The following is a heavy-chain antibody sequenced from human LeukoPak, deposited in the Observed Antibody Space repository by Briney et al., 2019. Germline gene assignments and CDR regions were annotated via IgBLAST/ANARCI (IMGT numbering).Heavy chain of an antibody. V-gene: IGHV4-59*01. J-gene: IGHJ4*02. D-gene: IGHD6-19*01. Sequence: PSETLSLTCTVSGGSIRSYYWSWIRQPPGKGLEWIGYVYYTGSTNYNPSLKSRVTISVDTSKNQFSLKLSSVTAADTAVYYCAKAVAGLDFDYWGQGTLVTVSS. CDR1: GGSIRSYY. CDR3: AKAVAGLDFDY. CDR2: VYYTGST.